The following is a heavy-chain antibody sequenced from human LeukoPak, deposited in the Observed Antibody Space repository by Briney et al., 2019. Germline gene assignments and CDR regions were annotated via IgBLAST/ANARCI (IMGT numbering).Heavy chain of an antibody. CDR1: GYTFTSYG. J-gene: IGHJ6*02. Sequence: GASVKVSCKASGYTFTSYGISWVRQAPGQGLEWMGWINPNSGGTNYAQKFQGRVTMTRDTSISTAYMELSRLRSDDTAVYYCARDRLRYFDWLSLYGMDVWGQGTTVTVSS. CDR2: INPNSGGT. CDR3: ARDRLRYFDWLSLYGMDV. V-gene: IGHV1-2*02. D-gene: IGHD3-9*01.